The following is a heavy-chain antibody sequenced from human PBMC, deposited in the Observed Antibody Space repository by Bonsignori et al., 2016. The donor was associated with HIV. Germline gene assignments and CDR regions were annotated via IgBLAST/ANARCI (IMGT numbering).Heavy chain of an antibody. CDR2: ISSSSSYI. J-gene: IGHJ4*02. Sequence: GGSLRLSCAASGFTFSSYSMNWVRQAPGKGLEWVSSISSSSSYIYYADSVKGRFTISRDNAKNSLYLQMNSLRAEDTAVYYCARAENSYGSLFDYWGQGTLVTVSS. V-gene: IGHV3-21*01. D-gene: IGHD5-18*01. CDR3: ARAENSYGSLFDY. CDR1: GFTFSSYS.